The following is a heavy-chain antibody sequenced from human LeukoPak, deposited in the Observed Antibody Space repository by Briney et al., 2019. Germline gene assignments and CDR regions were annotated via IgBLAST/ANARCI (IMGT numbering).Heavy chain of an antibody. CDR2: ISPYSGGT. V-gene: IGHV1-2*02. D-gene: IGHD3-3*01. Sequence: ASVKVFCKASGYTFSGYYIHWVRQARGQGRECMIWISPYSGGTNYTQNYQGRITMTRDTSITTDYMELSRLRSEDTAVYYCARDPRYYDFWGGYYNEDYYYYYMDVWGKGTTVTVSS. CDR3: ARDPRYYDFWGGYYNEDYYYYYMDV. CDR1: GYTFSGYY. J-gene: IGHJ6*03.